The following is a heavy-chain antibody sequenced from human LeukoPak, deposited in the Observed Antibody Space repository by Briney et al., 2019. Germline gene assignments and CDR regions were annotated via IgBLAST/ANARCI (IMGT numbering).Heavy chain of an antibody. Sequence: GGSLRLSCAASGFTFSSYAMSWVRQAPGKGLEWVSAISGSGGSTYYADSMKGRFTISRDNSKNTLYLQMNSLRAEDTAVYYCAKGPNQPYGDGYFDYWGQGTLVTVSS. J-gene: IGHJ4*02. V-gene: IGHV3-23*01. CDR2: ISGSGGST. CDR3: AKGPNQPYGDGYFDY. CDR1: GFTFSSYA. D-gene: IGHD4-17*01.